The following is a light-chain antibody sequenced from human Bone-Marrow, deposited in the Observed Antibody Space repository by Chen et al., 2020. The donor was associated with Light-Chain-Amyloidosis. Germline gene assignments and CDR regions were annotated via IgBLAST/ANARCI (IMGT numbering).Light chain of an antibody. CDR1: QSLLHNTRKNH. J-gene: IGKJ5*01. CDR2: LGS. Sequence: IVMTQSPLSLPVTLGEPASISCRSSQSLLHNTRKNHMAWYLQRPGQPPQLLVSLGSNRASGVPDRFTGSGSGTDFTLNNSGVEAADVRTYYCMQAIHTPVTFGQGTRLEI. CDR3: MQAIHTPVT. V-gene: IGKV2-28*01.